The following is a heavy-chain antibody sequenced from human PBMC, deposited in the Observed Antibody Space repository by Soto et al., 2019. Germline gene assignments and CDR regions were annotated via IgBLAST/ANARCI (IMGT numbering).Heavy chain of an antibody. J-gene: IGHJ6*02. CDR3: ARDYTGGYGGVFVDYGMDV. CDR1: GGSISSGGYY. Sequence: SETLSLTCTVSGGSISSGGYYWSWIRQHPGKGLEWIGYIYYSGSTYYNPSLKSRVTISVDTSKNQFSLKLSSVTAADTAVYYCARDYTGGYGGVFVDYGMDVWGQGTTVTVSS. CDR2: IYYSGST. D-gene: IGHD2-8*02. V-gene: IGHV4-31*03.